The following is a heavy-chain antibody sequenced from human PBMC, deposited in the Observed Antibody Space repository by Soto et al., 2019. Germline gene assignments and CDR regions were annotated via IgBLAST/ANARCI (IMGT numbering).Heavy chain of an antibody. CDR2: ISSSTTYI. J-gene: IGHJ4*02. V-gene: IGHV3-21*02. CDR3: VRDPVGVDSTFYFDS. CDR1: GFTFSYYS. Sequence: EVQLVVSGGGLVKPGWSLRLSCAASGFTFSYYSMSWVRQAPGRGLEWVSSISSSTTYISYADSVRGRFTISRDNAKNSLDLQMNSLRAEDTAVYYCVRDPVGVDSTFYFDSWGQGTLVTVTS. D-gene: IGHD2-15*01.